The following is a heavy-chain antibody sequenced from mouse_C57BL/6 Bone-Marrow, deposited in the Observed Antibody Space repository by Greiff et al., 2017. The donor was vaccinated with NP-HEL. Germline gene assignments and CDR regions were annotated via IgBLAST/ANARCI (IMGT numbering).Heavy chain of an antibody. D-gene: IGHD2-3*01. V-gene: IGHV1-52*01. J-gene: IGHJ4*01. CDR1: GYTFTSYW. CDR3: ARDYDRYYRGAMDY. Sequence: VQLQQPGAELVRPGSSVKLSCKASGYTFTSYWMHWVKQRPIQGLEWIGNIDPSDSETHYNQKFKDKATLTVDKSSSTAYMQLSSLTSEDSAVYYCARDYDRYYRGAMDYWGQGTSVTVSS. CDR2: IDPSDSET.